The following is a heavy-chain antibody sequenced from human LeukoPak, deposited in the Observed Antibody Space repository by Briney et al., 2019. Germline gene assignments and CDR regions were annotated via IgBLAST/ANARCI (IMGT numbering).Heavy chain of an antibody. D-gene: IGHD6-19*01. CDR2: ISAYNGDT. J-gene: IGHJ2*01. Sequence: ASVKVSCKASGYTFTHHGITWVRQAPGQGLEWMGWISAYNGDTKYAQKVQGRATLTTDTSTNTAYMEMRSLTYDDTAVYYCARDPSNSSGRNQYFDLWGRGTLVTVSS. V-gene: IGHV1-18*01. CDR1: GYTFTHHG. CDR3: ARDPSNSSGRNQYFDL.